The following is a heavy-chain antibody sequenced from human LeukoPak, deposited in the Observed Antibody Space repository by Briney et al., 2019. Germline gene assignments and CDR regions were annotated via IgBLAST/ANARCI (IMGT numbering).Heavy chain of an antibody. D-gene: IGHD6-19*01. CDR3: AKDSDIAVAGSDDALDV. CDR1: GITFSSYG. CDR2: ISFDGSIE. J-gene: IGHJ3*01. V-gene: IGHV3-30*18. Sequence: PGGSLRLSCAPSGITFSSYGMHWVRQTPGKGLEWVALISFDGSIEYYVDSVKGRFTISRDNSKNTLFLQMNSLRPEDTAVYYCAKDSDIAVAGSDDALDVWGQGTMVTVSS.